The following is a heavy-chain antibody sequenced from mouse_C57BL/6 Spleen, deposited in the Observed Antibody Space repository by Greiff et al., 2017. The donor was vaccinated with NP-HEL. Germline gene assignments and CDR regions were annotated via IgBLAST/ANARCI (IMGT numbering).Heavy chain of an antibody. CDR1: GFTFSSYA. V-gene: IGHV5-4*01. CDR2: ISDGGSYT. Sequence: EVQLQESGGGLVKPGGSLKLSCAASGFTFSSYAMSWVRQTPEKRLEWVATISDGGSYTYYPDNVKGRFTISRDNAKNNRYLQMSHLKSEDTAMYYCARDRPYYYGSSSYAMDYWGQGTSVTVSS. J-gene: IGHJ4*01. CDR3: ARDRPYYYGSSSYAMDY. D-gene: IGHD1-1*01.